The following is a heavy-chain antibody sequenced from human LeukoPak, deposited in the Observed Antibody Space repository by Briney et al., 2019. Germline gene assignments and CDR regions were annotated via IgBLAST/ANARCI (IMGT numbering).Heavy chain of an antibody. J-gene: IGHJ6*02. CDR1: GGSISGSSYY. CDR2: IYYSGST. D-gene: IGHD1-26*01. CDR3: ARSLSGSSSLNYYYYGMDV. Sequence: PSETLSLTCTVSGGSISGSSYYWGWIRQPPGKGLEWIGSIYYSGSTYYNPSLKSRVTISVDTSKNQFSLKLSSVTAADTAVYYCARSLSGSSSLNYYYYGMDVWGQGTTVTVSS. V-gene: IGHV4-39*01.